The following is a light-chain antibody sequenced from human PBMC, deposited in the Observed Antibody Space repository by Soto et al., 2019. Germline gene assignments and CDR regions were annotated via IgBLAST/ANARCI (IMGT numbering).Light chain of an antibody. Sequence: DLQVTQSPSFLSASVGDSVTITCRASQGISSYLAWYQQGPGRAPKPLIYAASTLQSGVPSRFSGSGSGTEFTLTISSLQPEDFATYYCQQLNSYPLTFGGGTKVEIK. CDR1: QGISSY. CDR3: QQLNSYPLT. CDR2: AAS. J-gene: IGKJ4*01. V-gene: IGKV1-9*01.